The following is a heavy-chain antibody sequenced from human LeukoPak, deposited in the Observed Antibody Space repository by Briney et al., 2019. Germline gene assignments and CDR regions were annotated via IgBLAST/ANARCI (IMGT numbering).Heavy chain of an antibody. J-gene: IGHJ4*02. D-gene: IGHD1-26*01. Sequence: TGGSLRLSCAASGFTFSTYWMHWVRQAPGKGLVWVSHINSAGSSTSYADSVKGRFTISRDNAKNTLYLQMNSLRVEDTAVYYCAGIVGSTTPDFDYWGQGTLVTVSS. CDR3: AGIVGSTTPDFDY. V-gene: IGHV3-74*01. CDR2: INSAGSST. CDR1: GFTFSTYW.